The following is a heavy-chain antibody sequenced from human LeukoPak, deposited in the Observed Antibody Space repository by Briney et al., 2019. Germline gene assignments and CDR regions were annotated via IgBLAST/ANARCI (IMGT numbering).Heavy chain of an antibody. D-gene: IGHD6-13*01. V-gene: IGHV4-39*07. CDR1: GGSISSSSYY. Sequence: SETLSLTCTVSGGSISSSSYYWGWIRQPPGKGLEWIGSIYYSGSTYYNPSLKSRVTISVDTSKNQFSLKLSSVTAADTAVYCCARELDSSSWSLFDYWGQGTLVTVSS. CDR2: IYYSGST. J-gene: IGHJ4*02. CDR3: ARELDSSSWSLFDY.